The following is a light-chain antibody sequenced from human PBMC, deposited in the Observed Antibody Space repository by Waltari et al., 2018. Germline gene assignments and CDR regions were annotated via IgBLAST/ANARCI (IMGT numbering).Light chain of an antibody. CDR2: GAS. CDR1: QEFRTTD. CDR3: QQYDISPLT. V-gene: IGKV3-20*01. Sequence: CRARQEFRTTDVAWKQHKPNRAPTHVIHGASSRATSRPDRFSDSGSGTDFSLTSSSLEPEDFAVYDCQQYDISPLTIGGGTKVEIK. J-gene: IGKJ4*01.